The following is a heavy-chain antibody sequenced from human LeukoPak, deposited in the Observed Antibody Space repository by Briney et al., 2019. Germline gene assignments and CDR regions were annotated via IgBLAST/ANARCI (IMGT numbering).Heavy chain of an antibody. Sequence: SVKVSCKASGGTFSSYAISWVRQAPGQGLEWMGRIIPILGIANYAQKFQGRVTITADKSTSTAYMELSSLRSEDTAVYYCARAVRQTAEIFGVDPWGQGTLVTVPS. J-gene: IGHJ5*02. CDR1: GGTFSSYA. CDR3: ARAVRQTAEIFGVDP. D-gene: IGHD3-3*01. CDR2: IIPILGIA. V-gene: IGHV1-69*04.